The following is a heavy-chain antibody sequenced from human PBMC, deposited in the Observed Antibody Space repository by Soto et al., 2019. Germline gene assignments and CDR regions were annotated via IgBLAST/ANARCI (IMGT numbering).Heavy chain of an antibody. CDR1: GGSISSGGYY. V-gene: IGHV4-31*03. J-gene: IGHJ3*02. CDR3: ARDRIYYYGSGSYYERAVAFDI. Sequence: SETLSLTCTVSGGSISSGGYYWSWIRQHPGKGLEWIGYIYYSGSTYYNPSLKSRVTISVDTSKNQFSLKLSSVTAADTAVYYCARDRIYYYGSGSYYERAVAFDIWGQGTMVTVSS. D-gene: IGHD3-10*01. CDR2: IYYSGST.